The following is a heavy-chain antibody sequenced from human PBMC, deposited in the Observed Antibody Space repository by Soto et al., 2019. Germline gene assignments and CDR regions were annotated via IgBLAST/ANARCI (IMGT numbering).Heavy chain of an antibody. CDR1: GYSFTSYW. CDR2: IYPGDSDT. J-gene: IGHJ6*02. V-gene: IGHV5-51*01. D-gene: IGHD2-2*01. Sequence: GESLKISCKGSGYSFTSYWLGWVSQMPGKGLEWMGIIYPGDSDTRYSPSFQGQVTISADKSISTAYLQWSSLKASDTAMYYCARQDIVVVPAAMGGGYYYYYGMDVWGQGTTVTVSS. CDR3: ARQDIVVVPAAMGGGYYYYYGMDV.